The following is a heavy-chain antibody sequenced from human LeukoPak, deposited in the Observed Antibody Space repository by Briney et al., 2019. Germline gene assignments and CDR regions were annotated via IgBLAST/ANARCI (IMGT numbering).Heavy chain of an antibody. D-gene: IGHD1-1*01. CDR3: VRDFQWSLES. Sequence: GGSLRLSCAASGFTFSDFHMTWIRQAPGKGLEWISYISRDGSTIYYVASVKGRFTISRDNAKNSLYLQMKRLRADDTAVYYCVRDFQWSLESWGQGTPVTVSS. J-gene: IGHJ5*02. V-gene: IGHV3-11*01. CDR2: ISRDGSTI. CDR1: GFTFSDFH.